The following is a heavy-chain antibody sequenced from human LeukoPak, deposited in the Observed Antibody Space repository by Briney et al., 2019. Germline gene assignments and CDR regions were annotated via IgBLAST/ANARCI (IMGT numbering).Heavy chain of an antibody. D-gene: IGHD6-6*01. CDR3: ARSSSLTYYYYYMDV. V-gene: IGHV4-61*08. CDR2: IYYSGST. J-gene: IGHJ6*03. Sequence: SETLSLTCTVSGGSISSGGYYWSWIRQHPGKGLEWIGYIYYSGSTNYNPSLKSRVTISVDTSKNQFSLKLSSVTAADTAVYYCARSSSLTYYYYYMDVWGKGTTVTVSS. CDR1: GGSISSGGYY.